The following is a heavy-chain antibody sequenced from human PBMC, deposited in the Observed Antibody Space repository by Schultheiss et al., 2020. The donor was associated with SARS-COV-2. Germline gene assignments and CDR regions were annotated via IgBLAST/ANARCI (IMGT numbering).Heavy chain of an antibody. CDR3: AKDQRLDWFDP. J-gene: IGHJ5*02. CDR2: IIPIFGRA. Sequence: SVKVSCKASGGTFSSYAISWVRQAPGQGLEWMGGIIPIFGRANYAQKFQDRVTITADESTSTAYMELSSLKSEDTAVYYCAKDQRLDWFDPWGQGTLVTVSS. V-gene: IGHV1-69*13. CDR1: GGTFSSYA.